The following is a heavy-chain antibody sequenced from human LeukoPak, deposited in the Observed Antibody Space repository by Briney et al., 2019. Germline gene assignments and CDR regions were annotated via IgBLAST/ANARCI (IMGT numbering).Heavy chain of an antibody. J-gene: IGHJ6*03. CDR1: GGSISSSSYY. CDR3: ARDGSDSSGYYGYYYYYYMDV. Sequence: PSETLSLTCTVSGGSISSSSYYWGWIRQPPGKGLEWIGSIYYSGSTNYNPSLKSRVTISVDTSKNQFSLKLSSVTAADTAVYYCARDGSDSSGYYGYYYYYYMDVWGKGTTVTVSS. V-gene: IGHV4-39*07. CDR2: IYYSGST. D-gene: IGHD3-22*01.